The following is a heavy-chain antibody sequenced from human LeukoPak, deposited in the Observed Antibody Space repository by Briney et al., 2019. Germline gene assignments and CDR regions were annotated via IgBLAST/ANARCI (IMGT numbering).Heavy chain of an antibody. Sequence: GSSVKVSCKASGGTFSSYAISWVRQAPGQGLESMGGIIPIFGTANYAQKFQGRVTITADESTSTAYMELSSLRSEDTAVYYCARDLDTAMVTFDYWGQGTLVTVSS. D-gene: IGHD5-18*01. CDR1: GGTFSSYA. V-gene: IGHV1-69*01. CDR3: ARDLDTAMVTFDY. J-gene: IGHJ4*02. CDR2: IIPIFGTA.